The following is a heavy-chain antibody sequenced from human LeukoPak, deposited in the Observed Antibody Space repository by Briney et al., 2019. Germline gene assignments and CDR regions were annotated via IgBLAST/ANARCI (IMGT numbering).Heavy chain of an antibody. CDR2: INHSGST. D-gene: IGHD6-6*01. CDR1: GGSFSGYY. Sequence: MPSETLSPTCAVYGGSFSGYYWSWIRQPPGKGLEWIGEINHSGSTNYNPSLKSRVTISVDTSKNQFSLKLSSVTAVDTAVYYCARGIAARHYYYYYMDVWGKGTTVTVSS. CDR3: ARGIAARHYYYYYMDV. V-gene: IGHV4-34*01. J-gene: IGHJ6*03.